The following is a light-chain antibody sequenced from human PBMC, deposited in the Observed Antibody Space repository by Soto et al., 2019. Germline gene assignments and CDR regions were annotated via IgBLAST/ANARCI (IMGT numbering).Light chain of an antibody. V-gene: IGLV3-25*03. CDR2: KDS. J-gene: IGLJ1*01. CDR3: QSADSSGFRV. Sequence: SYELTQPPSVSVSPGQTARITCSGDALPKQYAYWYQQKPGQAPVLVIYKDSERPSGIPERFSGSSSGTTVTLTISGVQAEDEADYYCQSADSSGFRVFGTGTKLTVL. CDR1: ALPKQY.